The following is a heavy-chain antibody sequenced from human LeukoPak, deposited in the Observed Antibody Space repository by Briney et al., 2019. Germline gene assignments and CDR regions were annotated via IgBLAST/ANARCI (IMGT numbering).Heavy chain of an antibody. V-gene: IGHV3-11*04. CDR2: IRSSGSTI. CDR3: ARVECSSTSCYEFDY. D-gene: IGHD2-2*01. CDR1: GFTFSDYY. Sequence: GESLKISCAAPGFTFSDYYMSWIRQAPGKGLEWVSYIRSSGSTIYYPDSVKGRFNISRHNAKNSLYLQMHSLRAEDTAVDYCARVECSSTSCYEFDYWGQGTLVTVSS. J-gene: IGHJ4*02.